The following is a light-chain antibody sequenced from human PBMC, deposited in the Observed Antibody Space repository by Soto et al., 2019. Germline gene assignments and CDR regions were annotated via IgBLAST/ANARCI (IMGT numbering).Light chain of an antibody. CDR3: QQYDNLPLT. CDR1: QDISNY. Sequence: DVQMTQSPSSLSASVGDRVTITSQASQDISNYLNWYQQKPGKAPKLLIYDASNLETGVPSRFSGSGSGTDFTFTISSLQPEDIATYYCQQYDNLPLTFGGGTTGDIK. J-gene: IGKJ4*01. V-gene: IGKV1-33*01. CDR2: DAS.